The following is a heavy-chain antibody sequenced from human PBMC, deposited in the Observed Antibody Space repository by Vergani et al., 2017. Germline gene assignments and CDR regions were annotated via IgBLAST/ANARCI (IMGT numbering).Heavy chain of an antibody. CDR2: IQFDGSNQ. D-gene: IGHD3-16*01. Sequence: QVQLVESGGGVVQRGGSLRLSCATSGFTLSNYDMQWVRQGPGKGLEFVAFIQFDGSNQYYAESVKGRFTLSRDFSNNTLYLQMNSLRTDDPATYYCAKHFRGWGIDYWGQGTKVIVSS. CDR1: GFTLSNYD. CDR3: AKHFRGWGIDY. J-gene: IGHJ4*02. V-gene: IGHV3-30*02.